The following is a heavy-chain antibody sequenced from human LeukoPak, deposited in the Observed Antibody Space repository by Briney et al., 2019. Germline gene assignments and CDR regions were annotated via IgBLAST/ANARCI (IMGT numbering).Heavy chain of an antibody. CDR3: GREVPGGTTSLDC. Sequence: GGSLRLSCAASGFTFSSYWMSWIRQAPGKGLEWVANIKEDGSDKNYVDSVRGRFTISRDNAKNALYLQMNSLRAEDTAVYYCGREVPGGTTSLDCWGQGTVATVSP. J-gene: IGHJ4*02. V-gene: IGHV3-7*04. CDR2: IKEDGSDK. CDR1: GFTFSSYW. D-gene: IGHD1-7*01.